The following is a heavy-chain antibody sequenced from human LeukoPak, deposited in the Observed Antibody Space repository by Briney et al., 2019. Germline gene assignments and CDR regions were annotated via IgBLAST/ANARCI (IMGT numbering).Heavy chain of an antibody. CDR3: ARGASVGATHFDY. Sequence: KPSETLSLTCTVSGGSISSYYWSWIRQSAGKGLEWIGRIYTSGSTNYNPSLKSRVTMSVDTSKNQFSLKLSSVTAADTAVYYCARGASVGATHFDYWGQGTLVTVSS. V-gene: IGHV4-4*07. CDR1: GGSISSYY. D-gene: IGHD1-26*01. CDR2: IYTSGST. J-gene: IGHJ4*02.